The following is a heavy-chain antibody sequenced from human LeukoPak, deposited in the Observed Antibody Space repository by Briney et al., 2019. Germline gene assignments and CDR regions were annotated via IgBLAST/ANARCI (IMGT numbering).Heavy chain of an antibody. J-gene: IGHJ4*02. V-gene: IGHV1-69*13. Sequence: ASVKVSCKASGGTFSSYAISWVRQAPGQGLEWMGGIIPIFGTANYAQKFQGRVTITADESTSTAYMELSSLRSEDTAMYYCARGTAAAGTNYWGQGTLVTVSS. D-gene: IGHD6-13*01. CDR1: GGTFSSYA. CDR3: ARGTAAAGTNY. CDR2: IIPIFGTA.